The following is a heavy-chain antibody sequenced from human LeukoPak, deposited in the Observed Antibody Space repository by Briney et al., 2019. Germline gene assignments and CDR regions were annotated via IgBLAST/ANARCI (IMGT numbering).Heavy chain of an antibody. J-gene: IGHJ4*02. D-gene: IGHD2-21*02. CDR1: GGSISSSNW. CDR3: AREVLAYCGGDCYSYFDY. V-gene: IGHV4-4*02. Sequence: SETLSLTCAVSGGSISSSNWWSWVRQPPGKGLEWIGEIYHGGSTNYNPSLKSRVTISVDKSKNQSSLKLSSVTAADTAVYYCAREVLAYCGGDCYSYFDYWGQGTLVTVSS. CDR2: IYHGGST.